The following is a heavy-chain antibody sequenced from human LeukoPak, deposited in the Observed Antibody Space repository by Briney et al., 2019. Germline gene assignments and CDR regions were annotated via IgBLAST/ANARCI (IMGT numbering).Heavy chain of an antibody. CDR3: AGDRGFIAVAENYYYYYGMDV. Sequence: GGSLRLSCAASGFTFSSYWMHWVRQAPGKGLVWVSRINSDGSSTSYADSVKGRFTISRDNAKNTLYLQMNSLRAEDTAVYYCAGDRGFIAVAENYYYYYGMDVWGQGTTVTVSS. D-gene: IGHD6-19*01. CDR1: GFTFSSYW. CDR2: INSDGSST. J-gene: IGHJ6*02. V-gene: IGHV3-74*01.